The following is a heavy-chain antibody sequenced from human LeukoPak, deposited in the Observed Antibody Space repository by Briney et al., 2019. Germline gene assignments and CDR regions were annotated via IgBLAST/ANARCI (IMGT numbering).Heavy chain of an antibody. CDR2: IYSDGRSL. Sequence: GGSLRLSCAGSGFTFTGYWMHWVRQAPGKGLVWISRIYSDGRSLTYADSVMGRFTISRDNAKNMLYLQMNSLRAEDTAVYYCASLYRIVGVNSAFDIWGQGTKVIVSS. CDR1: GFTFTGYW. J-gene: IGHJ3*02. V-gene: IGHV3-74*03. D-gene: IGHD1-26*01. CDR3: ASLYRIVGVNSAFDI.